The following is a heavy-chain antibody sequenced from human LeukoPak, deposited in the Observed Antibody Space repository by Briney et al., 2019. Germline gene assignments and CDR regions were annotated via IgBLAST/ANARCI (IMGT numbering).Heavy chain of an antibody. CDR1: GYSISSGYY. Sequence: ASETLSLTCAVSGYSISSGYYWGWIRQPPGKGLEWIGSIYHSESTYYNPSLKSRVTISVDTSKNQFSLKLSSVTAADTAVYYCARLRRPDDYGVLYYFDYWGQGTLVTVSS. J-gene: IGHJ4*02. V-gene: IGHV4-38-2*01. CDR3: ARLRRPDDYGVLYYFDY. CDR2: IYHSEST. D-gene: IGHD4-17*01.